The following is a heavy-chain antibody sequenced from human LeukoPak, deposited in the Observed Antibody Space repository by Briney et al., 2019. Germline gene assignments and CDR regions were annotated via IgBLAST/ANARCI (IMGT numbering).Heavy chain of an antibody. CDR2: IYPGDSDT. Sequence: GGSLRLSCKGSGYSFTSYWIGWVRQMPGRGLEWMGIIYPGDSDTRYSPSFQGQVTTSADKSISTAYLQWSSLKAADTAMYYCATSAASLYHYYMDVGGKGTTVTVSS. CDR3: ATSAASLYHYYMDV. D-gene: IGHD6-13*01. J-gene: IGHJ6*03. V-gene: IGHV5-51*01. CDR1: GYSFTSYW.